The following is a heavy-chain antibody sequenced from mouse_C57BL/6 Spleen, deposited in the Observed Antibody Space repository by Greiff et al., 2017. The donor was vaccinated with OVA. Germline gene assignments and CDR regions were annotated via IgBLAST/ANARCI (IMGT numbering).Heavy chain of an antibody. CDR2: IDPNSGGT. V-gene: IGHV1-72*01. J-gene: IGHJ4*01. Sequence: VQLQQPGAELVKPGASVKLSCKASGYTFTSYWMHWVKQRPGRGLEWIGRIDPNSGGTKYNEKFKSKATLTVDKPSSTAYMQLSSLTSEDSAVYDCARFYGSSYDYAMDYWGQGTSVTVSS. CDR1: GYTFTSYW. D-gene: IGHD1-1*01. CDR3: ARFYGSSYDYAMDY.